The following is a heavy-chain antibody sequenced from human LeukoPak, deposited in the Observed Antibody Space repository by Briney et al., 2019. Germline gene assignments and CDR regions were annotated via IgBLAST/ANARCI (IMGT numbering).Heavy chain of an antibody. CDR2: IKPDGSQI. J-gene: IGHJ4*02. CDR1: GFTFSSYW. V-gene: IGHV3-7*01. Sequence: GGSLRLSCAASGFTFSSYWMTWVRQAPGKGLEGVANIKPDGSQIYYVDSVKGRFTISRDNAKNSLYLQMNSLRAEDTAVYYCARDLNWETYWGQGTLVTVSS. CDR3: ARDLNWETY. D-gene: IGHD1-1*01.